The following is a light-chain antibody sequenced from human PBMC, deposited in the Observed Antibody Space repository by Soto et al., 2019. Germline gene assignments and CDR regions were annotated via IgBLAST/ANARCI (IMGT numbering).Light chain of an antibody. CDR3: CSYEGSYIYV. CDR1: SSDVGGYNY. V-gene: IGLV2-11*01. J-gene: IGLJ1*01. CDR2: DVT. Sequence: QSALTQPRSVSGSPGQSVSISCTGTSSDVGGYNYVSWYQHHPGKAPTVMIYDVTKRPSGVPDRFSGSKSGNTASLTISGLQSEDEADYYCCSYEGSYIYVFGTGTKVTVL.